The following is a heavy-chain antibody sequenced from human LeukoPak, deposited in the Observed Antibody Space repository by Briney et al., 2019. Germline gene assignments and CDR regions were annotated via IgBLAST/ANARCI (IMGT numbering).Heavy chain of an antibody. CDR3: AKDADNYGIAVAGTDY. CDR2: IRYDGSNK. J-gene: IGHJ4*02. Sequence: GGSLRLSCAASGFTFSSYGMHWVRQAPGKGLEWVAFIRYDGSNKYYADSVKGRFTISRDNSKNTLYLQMNSRRAEDTAVYYCAKDADNYGIAVAGTDYWGQGTLVTVSS. CDR1: GFTFSSYG. V-gene: IGHV3-30*02. D-gene: IGHD6-19*01.